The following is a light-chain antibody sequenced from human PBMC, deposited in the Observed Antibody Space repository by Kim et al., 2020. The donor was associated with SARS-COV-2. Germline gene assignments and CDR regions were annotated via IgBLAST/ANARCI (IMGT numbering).Light chain of an antibody. CDR1: QSVISS. CDR3: QQRVNWPLT. CDR2: DAS. V-gene: IGKV3-11*01. J-gene: IGKJ4*01. Sequence: SLSTGERATLSCRASQSVISSLAWYQQKPGQAPRLLIYDASNRATGIPARFSGSGSGTDFTLPISSLDPEDFAVYYCQQRVNWPLTFGGGTKVEI.